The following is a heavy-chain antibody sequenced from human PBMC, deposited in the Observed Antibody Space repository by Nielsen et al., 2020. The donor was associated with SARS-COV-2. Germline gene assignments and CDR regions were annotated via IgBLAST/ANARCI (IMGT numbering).Heavy chain of an antibody. J-gene: IGHJ5*02. CDR3: ARHGGYCSGGSCYSNWFDP. CDR2: IYYGGST. V-gene: IGHV4-39*01. CDR1: GGSFSTYY. D-gene: IGHD2-15*01. Sequence: SETLSLTCAVYGGSFSTYYWGWIRQPPGMGLEWIGSIYYGGSTYDNPSLKSRVTISLDTSKNQFSLKLSSVTAADTAVYYCARHGGYCSGGSCYSNWFDPWGQGTLVTVSS.